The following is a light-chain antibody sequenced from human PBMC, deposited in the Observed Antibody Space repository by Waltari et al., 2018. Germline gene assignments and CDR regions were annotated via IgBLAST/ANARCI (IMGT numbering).Light chain of an antibody. V-gene: IGLV1-44*01. Sequence: QSVLTQPPSASETPGQRVTISCSGGSSNIGSNTVHWYQHLPGTAPKLLIYKNNQRPSGVPDRFSGSKSGTSASLAISGLQSEDEADYYCAAWDDSLNGLFVFGTGTKVTV. CDR3: AAWDDSLNGLFV. CDR2: KNN. J-gene: IGLJ1*01. CDR1: SSNIGSNT.